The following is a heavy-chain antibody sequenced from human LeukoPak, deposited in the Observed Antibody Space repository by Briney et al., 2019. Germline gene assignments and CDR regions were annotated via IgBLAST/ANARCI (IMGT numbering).Heavy chain of an antibody. CDR1: GYSFANFW. D-gene: IGHD4/OR15-4a*01. Sequence: GESLKISCKGSGYSFANFWIGWVRQMPGKGLEWMGIIYPDDSDTRYSPSFRGQVTISADKSTRTANLQWRSLKASDTAIYYCARHRRARRHANYNGFDSWGQGTLVTVSS. V-gene: IGHV5-51*01. CDR2: IYPDDSDT. J-gene: IGHJ4*02. CDR3: ARHRRARRHANYNGFDS.